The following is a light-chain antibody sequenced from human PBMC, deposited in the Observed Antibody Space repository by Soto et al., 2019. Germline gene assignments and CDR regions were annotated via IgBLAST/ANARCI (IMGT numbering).Light chain of an antibody. V-gene: IGKV3-15*01. CDR3: QQNNRWTRT. Sequence: EIVMAQYPATLTVSSGEKTTLSCRARHSVSSNLAWLQQKTGQAPRLLIYGASTRATGIPARFSRSGSGSGFTLTISSLQSEDFAVYYCQQNNRWTRTFHGGTKVDI. CDR1: HSVSSN. J-gene: IGKJ4*02. CDR2: GAS.